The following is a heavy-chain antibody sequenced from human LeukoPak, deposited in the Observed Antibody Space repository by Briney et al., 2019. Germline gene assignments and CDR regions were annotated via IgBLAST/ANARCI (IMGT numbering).Heavy chain of an antibody. V-gene: IGHV3-30*02. CDR3: ANEWLHVSGSYKANN. Sequence: GGSLRLSCAASGFTFSTYGMHWVRQAPGKGLERVAFIRSDGSDKYHADSVKGRFTISRDNSKNTLYLQMNSLRTEDTAVYYCANEWLHVSGSYKANNWGQGTLVTVSS. J-gene: IGHJ4*02. CDR1: GFTFSTYG. D-gene: IGHD3-10*01. CDR2: IRSDGSDK.